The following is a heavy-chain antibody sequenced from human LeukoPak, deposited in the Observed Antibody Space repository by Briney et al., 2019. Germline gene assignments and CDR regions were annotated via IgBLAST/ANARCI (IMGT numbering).Heavy chain of an antibody. CDR2: IYSGGST. J-gene: IGHJ6*03. Sequence: GGSLRLSCAASGFTVSSNYMSWVRQAPGKGLEWVSVIYSGGSTYYADSVKGRFTISRDNSKNTLYLQMNSLRAEDTAVYYCARTQITMDMDVWGKGTTVTVSS. D-gene: IGHD3-10*01. CDR1: GFTVSSNY. CDR3: ARTQITMDMDV. V-gene: IGHV3-66*01.